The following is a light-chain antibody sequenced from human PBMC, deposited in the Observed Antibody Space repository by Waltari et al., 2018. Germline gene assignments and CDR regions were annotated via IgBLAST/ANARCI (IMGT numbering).Light chain of an antibody. CDR3: QSTDSSGTYV. V-gene: IGLV3-25*03. CDR2: KDT. J-gene: IGLJ1*01. CDR1: ALPSQY. Sequence: SFELTQPPSMSVSPGQTARIPCSGDALPSQYVYWYQQRPGQAPILIIDKDTEGTTGMPELFSGSTSETTVTLTISGVQAEDEADYYCQSTDSSGTYVFGTGTKVTVL.